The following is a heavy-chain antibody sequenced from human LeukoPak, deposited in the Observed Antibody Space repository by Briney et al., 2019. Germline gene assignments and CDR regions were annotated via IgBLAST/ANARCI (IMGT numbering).Heavy chain of an antibody. CDR3: AKGGHYVYYFDY. J-gene: IGHJ4*02. Sequence: GGSLRLSCAASGFTFSSYWMHWVRQAPGKGLVWVSLIKSDGSSTTYADSVKGRFTISRDNSKNTLYLQMNSLRAEDTAVYYCAKGGHYVYYFDYWGQGTLVTVSS. CDR2: IKSDGSST. D-gene: IGHD4-17*01. CDR1: GFTFSSYW. V-gene: IGHV3-74*01.